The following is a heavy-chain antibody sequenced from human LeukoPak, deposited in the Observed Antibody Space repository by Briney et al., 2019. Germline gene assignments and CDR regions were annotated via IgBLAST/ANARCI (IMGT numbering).Heavy chain of an antibody. J-gene: IGHJ3*02. CDR3: ARVPFLWFGELKRAFDI. CDR2: IDLIDSYT. V-gene: IGHV5-10-1*01. D-gene: IGHD3-10*01. Sequence: GESLRISCKGSGYSFTSYWISWGRQLPGKGLGWVGRIDLIDSYTNYSPSFQGHVTISADKSISTAYLQWSSLKASDTAMYYCARVPFLWFGELKRAFDIWGQGTMVTVSS. CDR1: GYSFTSYW.